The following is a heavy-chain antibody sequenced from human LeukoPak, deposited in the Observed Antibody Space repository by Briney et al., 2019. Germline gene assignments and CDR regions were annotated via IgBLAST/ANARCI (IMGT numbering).Heavy chain of an antibody. CDR3: ARDQVEATGRGIDF. J-gene: IGHJ4*02. D-gene: IGHD5-12*01. CDR2: IYGTSFYI. V-gene: IGHV3-21*06. Sequence: GGSLRLSCEASGFTFSSYSMNWVRQAPGKGLEWVSSIYGTSFYIYYADSVKGRFTISRDNAKNSLYLQMNSLRAEDTAVYYCARDQVEATGRGIDFWGQGALVTVPA. CDR1: GFTFSSYS.